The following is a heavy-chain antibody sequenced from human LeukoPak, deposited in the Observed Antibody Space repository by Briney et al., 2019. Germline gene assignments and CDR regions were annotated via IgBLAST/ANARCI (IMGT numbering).Heavy chain of an antibody. J-gene: IGHJ3*02. D-gene: IGHD1-26*01. Sequence: GGSLRLSCAASGFTFDDYAMHWVRQAPGKGLEWVSGISWNSGSIGYADSVKGRFTISRDNAKNSLYLQMNSLRAEVTALYYCAKDIGSGSYYRDAFDIWGQGTMVTVSS. V-gene: IGHV3-9*01. CDR2: ISWNSGSI. CDR3: AKDIGSGSYYRDAFDI. CDR1: GFTFDDYA.